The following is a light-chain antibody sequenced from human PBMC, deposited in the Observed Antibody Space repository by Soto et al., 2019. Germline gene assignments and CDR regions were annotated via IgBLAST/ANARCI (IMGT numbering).Light chain of an antibody. CDR2: DVS. CDR3: CSYAGSPYV. V-gene: IGLV2-11*01. Sequence: QSALTQPRSVSGSPGQSVTISCTGTNSDVGGYNYVSWYQQHPGKAPKLMIYDVSKRPSGVPDRFSGSKSGNTASLTISGLLTEDEADYYCCSYAGSPYVFGTGTKVTVL. J-gene: IGLJ1*01. CDR1: NSDVGGYNY.